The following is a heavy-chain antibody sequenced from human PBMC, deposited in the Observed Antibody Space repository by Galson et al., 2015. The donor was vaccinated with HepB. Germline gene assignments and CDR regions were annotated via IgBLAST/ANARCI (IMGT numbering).Heavy chain of an antibody. CDR2: ISSSSSYI. CDR3: ATPHRYCGGDCYFGPF. D-gene: IGHD2-21*01. J-gene: IGHJ3*01. V-gene: IGHV3-21*01. CDR1: GFTFSSYS. Sequence: SLRLSCAASGFTFSSYSMNWVRQAPGKGLEWVSSISSSSSYIYYADSVKGRFTISRDNAKNSLYLQMNSLRAEDTAVYYCATPHRYCGGDCYFGPFWGQGTMVTVSS.